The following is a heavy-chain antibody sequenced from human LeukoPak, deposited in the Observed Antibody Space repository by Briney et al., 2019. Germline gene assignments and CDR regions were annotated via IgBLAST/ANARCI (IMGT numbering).Heavy chain of an antibody. Sequence: GGSLRLSCAASGFTFSSYGMHWVRQAPGKGLEWVAVIWYDGSNKYYADSVKGRFTISRDNSKNTLYLQMNSLRAEDTAVYYCARDGSSGWYWVGYWGQGTLVTVSS. CDR1: GFTFSSYG. CDR3: ARDGSSGWYWVGY. D-gene: IGHD6-19*01. CDR2: IWYDGSNK. V-gene: IGHV3-33*01. J-gene: IGHJ4*02.